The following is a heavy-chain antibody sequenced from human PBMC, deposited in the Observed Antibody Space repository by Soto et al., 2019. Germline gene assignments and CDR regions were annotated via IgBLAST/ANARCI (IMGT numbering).Heavy chain of an antibody. J-gene: IGHJ6*03. CDR2: ISSSSSTI. D-gene: IGHD3-9*01. Sequence: GGSLRLSCAASGFTFSSYSMNWVRQAPGKGLEWVSYISSSSSTIYYADSVKGRFTISRDNAKNSLYLQMNSLRAEDTAVYYCARDYGYDILKGDMDVWGKGTTVTVSS. CDR3: ARDYGYDILKGDMDV. V-gene: IGHV3-48*01. CDR1: GFTFSSYS.